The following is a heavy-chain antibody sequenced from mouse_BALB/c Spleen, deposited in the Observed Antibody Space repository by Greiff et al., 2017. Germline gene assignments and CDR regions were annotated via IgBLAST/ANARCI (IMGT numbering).Heavy chain of an antibody. CDR3: AREAYYGNYGRYLYFDY. J-gene: IGHJ2*01. CDR2: IWGDGST. CDR1: GFSLTGYG. V-gene: IGHV2-6-7*01. D-gene: IGHD2-10*01. Sequence: VKLVESGPGLVAPSQSLSITCTVSGFSLTGYGVNWVRQPPGKGLEWLGMIWGDGSTDYNSALKSRLSISKDNSKSQVFLKMNSLQTDDTARYYCAREAYYGNYGRYLYFDYWGQGTTLTVSS.